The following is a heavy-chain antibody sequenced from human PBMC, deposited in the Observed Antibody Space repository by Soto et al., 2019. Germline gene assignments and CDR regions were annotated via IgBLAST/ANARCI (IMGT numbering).Heavy chain of an antibody. J-gene: IGHJ3*02. CDR1: GFTFLSYA. V-gene: IGHV3-64D*06. CDR3: VKDQDWNYASNDAFDI. CDR2: IGSDGGST. D-gene: IGHD1-7*01. Sequence: LRLSCSASGFTFLSYAMHWVRQAPGKGLEYVSAIGSDGGSTYYADSVKGRFTISRDNSKNTLYLQMSSLRAEDTAMYYCVKDQDWNYASNDAFDIWGQGTMVTVSS.